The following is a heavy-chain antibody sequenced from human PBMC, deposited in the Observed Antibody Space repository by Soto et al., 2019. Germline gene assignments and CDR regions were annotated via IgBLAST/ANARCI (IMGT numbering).Heavy chain of an antibody. V-gene: IGHV3-23*01. CDR2: ISGRGDST. CDR3: ARRGSGSYYDY. Sequence: EVQLLESGGGLVQPGGSLRLSCAASGFTFSTYAMRWVRQAPGKGLEWVSAISGRGDSTYYADSVKGRFTISRDNYKNTLYLQMNSLRAEDTAVYYCARRGSGSYYDYWGQGTLVTVSS. D-gene: IGHD1-26*01. J-gene: IGHJ4*02. CDR1: GFTFSTYA.